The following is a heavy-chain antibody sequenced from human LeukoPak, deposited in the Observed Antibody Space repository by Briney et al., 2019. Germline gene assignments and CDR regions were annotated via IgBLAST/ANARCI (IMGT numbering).Heavy chain of an antibody. CDR3: PRADSSTFYYFDY. CDR1: GFAFSSYA. D-gene: IGHD6-13*01. V-gene: IGHV3-30*03. CDR2: ISYDGKKQ. J-gene: IGHJ4*02. Sequence: GGSLRLSCAASGFAFSSYAMYWVRQAPGKGLEWVAFISYDGKKQYYADSVKGRFTISRDNHNNTVSLQMNSLRPEDTAVYYCPRADSSTFYYFDYWGQGTLVTVSS.